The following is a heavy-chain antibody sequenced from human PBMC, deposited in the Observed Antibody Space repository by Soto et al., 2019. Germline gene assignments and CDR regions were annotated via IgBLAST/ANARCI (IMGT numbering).Heavy chain of an antibody. CDR2: ISSSGSTI. CDR1: GFTFSSYE. V-gene: IGHV3-48*03. D-gene: IGHD5-18*01. CDR3: ARGGRHSYGPFDY. J-gene: IGHJ4*02. Sequence: PGGSLRLSCAASGFTFSSYEMNWVRQAPGKGLEWVSYISSSGSTIYYADSVKGRFTISRDNAKNSLYLQMNSLRAEDTAVYYCARGGRHSYGPFDYWGQGTLVTVSS.